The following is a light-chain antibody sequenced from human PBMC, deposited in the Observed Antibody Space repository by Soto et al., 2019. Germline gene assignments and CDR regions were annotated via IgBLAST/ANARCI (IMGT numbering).Light chain of an antibody. J-gene: IGKJ1*01. CDR2: ETS. CDR1: QSVGSY. Sequence: EIVLTQSPATLSLSPGERATLSCRASQSVGSYLTWYQQKPGQAPRLLIYETSNRATGIPARFSGSGSGTDFTLTISSLEPEDFAVYYCQHRSSWPRTFGQGTKVDIK. CDR3: QHRSSWPRT. V-gene: IGKV3-11*01.